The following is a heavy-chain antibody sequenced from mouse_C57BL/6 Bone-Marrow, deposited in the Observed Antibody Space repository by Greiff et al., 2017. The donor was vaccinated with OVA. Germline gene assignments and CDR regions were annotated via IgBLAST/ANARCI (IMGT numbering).Heavy chain of an antibody. CDR2: IYPRRGNT. J-gene: IGHJ3*01. Sequence: QVQLKQSGAELARPGASVKLSCKASGYTFTSYGISWVKQRTGQGLEWIGEIYPRRGNTYYNEKFKGKATLTADKSSSTAYMELRSLTSEDSAVYFCAGYDYDGEAWFAYWGQGTLVTVSA. CDR1: GYTFTSYG. D-gene: IGHD2-4*01. V-gene: IGHV1-81*01. CDR3: AGYDYDGEAWFAY.